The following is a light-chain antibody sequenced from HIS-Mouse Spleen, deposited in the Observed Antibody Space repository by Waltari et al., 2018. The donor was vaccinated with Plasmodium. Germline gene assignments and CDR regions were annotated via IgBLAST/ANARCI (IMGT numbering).Light chain of an antibody. CDR2: EDS. V-gene: IGLV3-10*01. Sequence: SYELTQPPSVSVSPGQTARITCSGDALPKQYAYWYQQKSGQAPVLVIYEDSNRPSGIPGRFSGSSSGTMATLTISGAQVEDEADYYCYSTDSSGNHRVFGGGTKLTVL. J-gene: IGLJ3*02. CDR1: ALPKQY. CDR3: YSTDSSGNHRV.